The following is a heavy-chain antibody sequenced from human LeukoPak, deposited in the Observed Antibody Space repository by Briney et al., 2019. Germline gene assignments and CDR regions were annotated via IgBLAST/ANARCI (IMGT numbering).Heavy chain of an antibody. CDR3: AREAGGSSH. CDR2: IKQDGSEK. D-gene: IGHD2-2*01. J-gene: IGHJ4*02. V-gene: IGHV3-7*01. CDR1: GFTLSSYW. Sequence: GGSLRLSCGASGFTLSSYWMSWARQAPGKGLEWVANIKQDGSEKYYVDSVKGRFTISRDNAKNSLYLQMNSLRAEDTAVYYCAREAGGSSHWGQGTLVTVSS.